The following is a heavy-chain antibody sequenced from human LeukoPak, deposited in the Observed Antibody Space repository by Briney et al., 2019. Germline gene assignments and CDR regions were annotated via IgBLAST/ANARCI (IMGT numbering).Heavy chain of an antibody. D-gene: IGHD2-8*01. V-gene: IGHV1-69*13. J-gene: IGHJ5*02. CDR2: IIPIFGTA. CDR1: GGTFSSYA. CDR3: TRRANGRRYNWFDT. Sequence: GASVKVSCKASGGTFSSYAISWVRQAPGQGLEWMGGIIPIFGTANYAQKFQGRVTITADESTSTAYMELSSLRSDDTAVYYCTRRANGRRYNWFDTWGQGTLVTVSS.